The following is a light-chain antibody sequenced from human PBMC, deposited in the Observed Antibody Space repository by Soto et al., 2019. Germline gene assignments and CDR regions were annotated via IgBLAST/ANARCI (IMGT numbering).Light chain of an antibody. CDR1: QSFSSN. CDR2: GTS. J-gene: IGKJ4*01. CDR3: QQYYNWPLT. V-gene: IGKV3-15*01. Sequence: ELVMTQSPSTLSGSAGERATLSWGASQSFSSNVAWYQQKPGQAPRLLIYGTSTRVTGIPARFSGSGYGTEFNLTISSLQSEDFAVYYCQQYYNWPLTFGGGTKVDIK.